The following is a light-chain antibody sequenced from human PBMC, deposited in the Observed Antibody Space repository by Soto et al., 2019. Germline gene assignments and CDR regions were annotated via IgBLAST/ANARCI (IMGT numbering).Light chain of an antibody. CDR1: TGAVTSGYN. Sequence: QTVVTQEPSLTVSPGGTVTHTCASSTGAVTSGYNPNWLQQKPGQAPRSLIYSTNNRHSWTPARFSGSLLGGKAALKQASVQPEDEAEYYCLLYYGGIQGFGGGTKLTVL. CDR2: STN. J-gene: IGLJ2*01. CDR3: LLYYGGIQG. V-gene: IGLV7-43*01.